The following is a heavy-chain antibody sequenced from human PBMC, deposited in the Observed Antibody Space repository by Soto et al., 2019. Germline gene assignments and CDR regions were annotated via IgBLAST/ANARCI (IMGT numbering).Heavy chain of an antibody. CDR1: GFTFSSYS. J-gene: IGHJ4*02. Sequence: EVQLVESGGGLVKPGGSLRLSCAASGFTFSSYSMNWVRQAPGKGLEWVSSISSSSSYIYYADSVKGRFTISRDNAKNSRYLQMNSLRAEDTAVYYCASAPCYYDSRGYWAYWGQGTLVTVSS. CDR2: ISSSSSYI. D-gene: IGHD3-22*01. CDR3: ASAPCYYDSRGYWAY. V-gene: IGHV3-21*01.